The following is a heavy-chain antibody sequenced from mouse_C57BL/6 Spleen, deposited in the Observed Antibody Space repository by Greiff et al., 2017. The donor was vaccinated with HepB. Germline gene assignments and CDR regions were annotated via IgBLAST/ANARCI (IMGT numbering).Heavy chain of an antibody. CDR2: ISSGSSTI. D-gene: IGHD2-3*01. CDR3: ARPYDGYYGGYFDY. V-gene: IGHV5-17*01. CDR1: GFTFSDYG. Sequence: EVKLMESGGGLVKPGGSLKLSCAASGFTFSDYGMHWVRQAPEKGLEWVAYISSGSSTIYYADTVKGRFTISRDNAKNTLFLQMTSLRSEDTAMYYCARPYDGYYGGYFDYWGQGTTLTVSS. J-gene: IGHJ2*01.